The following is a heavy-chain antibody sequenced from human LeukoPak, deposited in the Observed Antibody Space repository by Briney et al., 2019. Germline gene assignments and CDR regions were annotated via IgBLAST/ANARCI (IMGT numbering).Heavy chain of an antibody. CDR1: GLTFSSYA. CDR2: ISGSGGST. V-gene: IGHV3-23*01. CDR3: AKSLLTTATGTGRAFDI. J-gene: IGHJ3*02. D-gene: IGHD1-1*01. Sequence: GGSLRLSCAASGLTFSSYAMSWVRQAPGKGLAWDSAISGSGGSTYYADPVKGRFTISRDNSKNTLYLQMNSLRAEDTAQYFCAKSLLTTATGTGRAFDIWGQGTMVTASS.